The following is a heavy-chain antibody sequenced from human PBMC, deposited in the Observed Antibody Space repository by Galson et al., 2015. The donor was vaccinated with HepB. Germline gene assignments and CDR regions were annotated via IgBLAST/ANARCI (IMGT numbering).Heavy chain of an antibody. CDR2: IYYSGST. CDR3: ARHGRTIFGMVLDV. J-gene: IGHJ6*02. Sequence: ETLSLTCTVSGGSISSSSYYWGWIRQPPGKGLEWIGSIYYSGSTYYNPSLKSRVTISVDTSKNQFSLKLSSVTAADTAVYYCARHGRTIFGMVLDVWGQGTTVTVSS. CDR1: GGSISSSSYY. V-gene: IGHV4-39*01. D-gene: IGHD3-3*01.